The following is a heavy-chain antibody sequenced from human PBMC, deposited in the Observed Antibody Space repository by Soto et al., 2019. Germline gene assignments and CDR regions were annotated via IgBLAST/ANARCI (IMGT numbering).Heavy chain of an antibody. CDR1: GDTFSRNW. CDR3: ASDHSISSFGVCRLDG. J-gene: IGHJ4*02. Sequence: GASVKVSFKSSGDTFSRNWIHGVRRAPEQGLEWMGVINPSDAFTNYARNFRGRVTMTTDTSTSTLYTHLSSLTSGDTAVSSCASDHSISSFGVCRLDGCGQETLVTVS. D-gene: IGHD2-21*01. V-gene: IGHV1-46*01. CDR2: INPSDAFT.